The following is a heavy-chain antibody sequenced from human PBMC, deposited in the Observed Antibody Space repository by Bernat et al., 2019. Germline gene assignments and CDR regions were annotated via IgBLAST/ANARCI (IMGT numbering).Heavy chain of an antibody. D-gene: IGHD3-22*01. CDR3: AKGHSSDLVDACDI. V-gene: IGHV3-23*04. CDR2: ISGSGGTT. CDR1: GFTFSTNA. J-gene: IGHJ3*02. Sequence: EVQLVESGGGLVQPGGSLRLSWAASGFTFSTNAMTWVRQAPGKGLEWVSGISGSGGTTNDADSVKGRFTISRDNSKNTLYLQMNSLRAEDTAVYSCAKGHSSDLVDACDIWGQGTMVTVSS.